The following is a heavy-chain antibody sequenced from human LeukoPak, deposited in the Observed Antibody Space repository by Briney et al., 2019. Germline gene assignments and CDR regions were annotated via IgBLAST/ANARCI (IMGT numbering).Heavy chain of an antibody. J-gene: IGHJ4*02. CDR3: ARDRSLTYYYGSGSKHFDY. V-gene: IGHV1-18*01. CDR2: ISAYNGNT. Sequence: ASVKVSCKASGYTFTSYGISWVRQAPGQGLGWMGWISAYNGNTNYAQKLQGRVTMTTDTSTSTAYMELRSLRSDDTAVYYCARDRSLTYYYGSGSKHFDYWGQGTLVTVSS. D-gene: IGHD3-10*01. CDR1: GYTFTSYG.